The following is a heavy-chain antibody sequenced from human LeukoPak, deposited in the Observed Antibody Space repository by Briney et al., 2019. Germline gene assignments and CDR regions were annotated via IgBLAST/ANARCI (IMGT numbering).Heavy chain of an antibody. J-gene: IGHJ4*02. CDR2: IIPIFGTA. CDR1: GGTFSSYA. Sequence: SSVKVSCKASGGTFSSYAISWVRQAPGQGLEWMGGIIPIFGTANYAHKFQGRVTITADESTSTAYIEVMRLRSEGTALCYCARSSVRAAMSDYWGQGTLVTVSS. CDR3: ARSSVRAAMSDY. D-gene: IGHD2-2*01. V-gene: IGHV1-69*13.